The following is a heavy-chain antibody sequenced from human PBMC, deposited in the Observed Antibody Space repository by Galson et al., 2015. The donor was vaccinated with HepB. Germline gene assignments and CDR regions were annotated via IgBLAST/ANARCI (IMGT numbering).Heavy chain of an antibody. D-gene: IGHD1-26*01. CDR1: GFSLSTSGMR. Sequence: PALVKPTQTLMLTCTFSGFSLSTSGMRVSWIRQPPGKALEWLARIDWDDDKFYSTSLKTRLTISKDTSKNQVVLTMTNMDPVDTATYYCARQWSVGSFDYWGQGTLVTVSS. J-gene: IGHJ4*02. V-gene: IGHV2-70*04. CDR2: IDWDDDK. CDR3: ARQWSVGSFDY.